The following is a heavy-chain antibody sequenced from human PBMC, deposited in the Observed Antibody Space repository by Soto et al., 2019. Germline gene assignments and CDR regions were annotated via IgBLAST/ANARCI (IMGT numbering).Heavy chain of an antibody. CDR2: IIPIFGTA. Sequence: PSVKVSCKASGGTFSSYAISWVRQAPGQGLEWMGGIIPIFGTANYAQKFQGRVTITADESTSTAYMELSSLRSEDTAVYYCARDGESPGGMDVWGQGTTVTVSS. J-gene: IGHJ6*02. V-gene: IGHV1-69*13. CDR1: GGTFSSYA. D-gene: IGHD7-27*01. CDR3: ARDGESPGGMDV.